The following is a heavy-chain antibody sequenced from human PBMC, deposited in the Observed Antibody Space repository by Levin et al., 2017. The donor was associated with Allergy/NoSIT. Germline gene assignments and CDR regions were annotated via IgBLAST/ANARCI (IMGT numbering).Heavy chain of an antibody. J-gene: IGHJ4*02. CDR1: GIIFSSSN. CDR2: ISSTSSYK. V-gene: IGHV3-21*01. CDR3: ARDRRWDCSGGSCYPHY. Sequence: AGGSLRLSCAVSGIIFSSSNMNWVCQAPGKGLEWLSFISSTSSYKYYADSVKGRFTISRDNAKNSLFLQMNSLRAEDTAVYYCARDRRWDCSGGSCYPHYWGQGTLVSVSS. D-gene: IGHD2-15*01.